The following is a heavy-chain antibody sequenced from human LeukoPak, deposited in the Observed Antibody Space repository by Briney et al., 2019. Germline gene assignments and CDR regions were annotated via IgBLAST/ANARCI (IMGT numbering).Heavy chain of an antibody. D-gene: IGHD3-3*01. J-gene: IGHJ4*02. CDR3: ASGATHTILDY. V-gene: IGHV4-4*07. CDR2: VYTSGST. Sequence: SETLSLTCSVAGGSISSYYWSWIRRPAGKGLEWIGRVYTSGSTIYNPSLKSRVTISADTSKNPFSLKMNSVTAADTAVYYCASGATHTILDYWGQGTLVTVSS. CDR1: GGSISSYY.